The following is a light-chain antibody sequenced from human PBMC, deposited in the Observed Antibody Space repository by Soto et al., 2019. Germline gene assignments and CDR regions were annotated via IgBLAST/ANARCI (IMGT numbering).Light chain of an antibody. CDR1: SSDVGGYNY. V-gene: IGLV2-14*01. CDR2: DVS. Sequence: QSALTQPASVSGSPGQSITISCTGTSSDVGGYNYVSWYQQHPGKAPKLMIYDVSNRPSGVSNRFSGSKSGNTASLTISGLQAEDEADYYCSSYPSSSTGNVVFGGGTKLPVL. CDR3: SSYPSSSTGNVV. J-gene: IGLJ2*01.